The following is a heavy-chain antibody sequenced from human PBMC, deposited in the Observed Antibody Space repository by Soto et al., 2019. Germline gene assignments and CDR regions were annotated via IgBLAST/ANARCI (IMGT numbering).Heavy chain of an antibody. CDR2: IDPSDSYT. V-gene: IGHV5-10-1*01. Sequence: GESLKISCKGSGYSFTSYWISWVRQMPGKGLEWMGRIDPSDSYTNYSPSFQGHVTISADKSISTAYLQWSSLKASDTAMYYCARCRWYGDASDLVYYYYGMDVWGQGTKVTVSS. CDR3: ARCRWYGDASDLVYYYYGMDV. D-gene: IGHD4-17*01. CDR1: GYSFTSYW. J-gene: IGHJ6*02.